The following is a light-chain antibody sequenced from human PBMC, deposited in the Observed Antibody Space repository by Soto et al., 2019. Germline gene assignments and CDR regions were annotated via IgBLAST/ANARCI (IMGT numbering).Light chain of an antibody. J-gene: IGLJ3*02. CDR1: SGDVGGYNY. Sequence: QSALTQPASGSGSPGQSITISCTGTSGDVGGYNYVSWYQQHPGKAPKLMIYDVSNRPSGVYNRFSGSKSGNTASLTISGLQAEDEADYYCTSYTTSSTLVFGGGTKVTVL. CDR3: TSYTTSSTLV. V-gene: IGLV2-14*01. CDR2: DVS.